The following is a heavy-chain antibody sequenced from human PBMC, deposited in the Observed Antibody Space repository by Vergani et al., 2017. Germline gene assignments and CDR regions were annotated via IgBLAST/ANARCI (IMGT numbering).Heavy chain of an antibody. CDR2: MYHSGST. CDR1: GGSMSGYY. D-gene: IGHD3-10*01. V-gene: IGHV4-59*01. Sequence: QVRLQESGPGLVKPSETLSLTCSVSGGSMSGYYWSWIRQPPGKELEWIGYMYHSGSTNYNPSLETRVTISGDTSKNQFSLKLNSVTAADTAVYYCWRVADFYGLGSRLRDLWGQGILVTVSS. CDR3: WRVADFYGLGSRLRDL. J-gene: IGHJ5*02.